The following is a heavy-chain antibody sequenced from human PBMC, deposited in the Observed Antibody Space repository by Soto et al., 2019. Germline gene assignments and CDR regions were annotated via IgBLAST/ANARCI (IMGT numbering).Heavy chain of an antibody. CDR3: ARNIAEDAFDI. CDR2: INPNSGGT. J-gene: IGHJ3*02. CDR1: GYTFTGYY. V-gene: IGHV1-2*02. D-gene: IGHD5-12*01. Sequence: ASVKVSFKASGYTFTGYYMHWLRQAPGQGLEWMGWINPNSGGTNYAQKFQGRVTMTRDTSISTAYMELSRLRSDDTAVYYCARNIAEDAFDIWGQGTMVTVSS.